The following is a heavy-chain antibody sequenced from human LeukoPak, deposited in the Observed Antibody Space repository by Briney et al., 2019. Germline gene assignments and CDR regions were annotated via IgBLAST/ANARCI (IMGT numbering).Heavy chain of an antibody. D-gene: IGHD3-10*01. CDR3: ANMVRGVVSYAFDI. CDR1: GYTFTSYD. CDR2: MNPNSGNT. V-gene: IGHV1-8*01. J-gene: IGHJ3*02. Sequence: ASVKVSCKASGYTFTSYDINWVRQATGQGLEWMGWMNPNSGNTGYAQKFQGRVTMTRNTSISTAYMELSSLRSEDTAVYYCANMVRGVVSYAFDIWGQGTMVTVSS.